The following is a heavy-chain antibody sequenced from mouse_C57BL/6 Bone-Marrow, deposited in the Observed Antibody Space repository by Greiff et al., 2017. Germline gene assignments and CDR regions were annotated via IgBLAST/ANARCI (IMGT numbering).Heavy chain of an antibody. J-gene: IGHJ2*01. CDR1: GFTFSSYP. CDR3: ARGFGTTARGAY. D-gene: IGHD1-2*01. CDR2: ISDGGSYT. V-gene: IGHV5-4*01. Sequence: EVQVVESGGGLVKPGGSLKLSCAASGFTFSSYPMSWVRQTPEKRLEWVATISDGGSYTYYPDNVKGRFTISRDNAKNNLYLQMSHLKSEDTAMYYCARGFGTTARGAYWGQGTTLTVSS.